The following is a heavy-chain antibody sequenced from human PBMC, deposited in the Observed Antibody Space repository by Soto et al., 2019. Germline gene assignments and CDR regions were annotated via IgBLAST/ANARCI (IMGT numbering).Heavy chain of an antibody. V-gene: IGHV3-48*03. J-gene: IGHJ6*02. CDR3: ASVNLRFSYGIDV. CDR2: ISKSSSVI. CDR1: GSTFSSSE. Sequence: EVQLVESGGGLVQPGGSLRLSCAASGSTFSSSEMHWVRQAPGKGLEWISYISKSSSVIYYADSVKGRFTISRDNVKNLLYLQMNSLRAEDTAVYFCASVNLRFSYGIDVWGQGTTVTVSS. D-gene: IGHD3-3*01.